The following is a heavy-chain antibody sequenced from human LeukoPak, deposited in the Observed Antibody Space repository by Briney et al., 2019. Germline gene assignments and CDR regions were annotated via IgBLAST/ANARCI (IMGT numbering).Heavy chain of an antibody. D-gene: IGHD7-27*01. CDR2: IYYSGRT. CDR3: ARDSAGDYWLDP. CDR1: GGPISGYY. J-gene: IGHJ5*02. V-gene: IGHV4-59*01. Sequence: SETLSLTCTVSGGPISGYYWNWIRQPPGKGLEWIGSIYYSGRTSFNGSLKTRITMSVDTSKNQFSLKLTSVTSADTAVYFCARDSAGDYWLDPWGQGTPVTVSS.